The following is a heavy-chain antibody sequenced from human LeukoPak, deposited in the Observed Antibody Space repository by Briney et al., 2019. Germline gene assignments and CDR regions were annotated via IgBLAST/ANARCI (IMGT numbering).Heavy chain of an antibody. CDR3: ARGLNYDYVWGSSGYFDY. J-gene: IGHJ4*02. CDR1: GYTFTGYY. V-gene: IGHV1-2*06. Sequence: GASVKVSCKASGYTFTGYYMHWVRQAPGQGLEWMGRINPNSGGTNYAQKFQGRVTMTRDTSISTAYMELSRLRSDDTAVYYCARGLNYDYVWGSSGYFDYWGQGTLVTVSS. D-gene: IGHD3-16*01. CDR2: INPNSGGT.